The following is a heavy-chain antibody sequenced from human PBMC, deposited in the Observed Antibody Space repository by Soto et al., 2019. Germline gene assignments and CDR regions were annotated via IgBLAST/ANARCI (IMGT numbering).Heavy chain of an antibody. CDR2: INGDGITT. CDR3: GREEVGAKDAFDI. J-gene: IGHJ3*02. D-gene: IGHD1-26*01. V-gene: IGHV3-74*01. CDR1: GFTFSSYW. Sequence: EVQLVESGGGLVQPGGSLRLSCAASGFTFSSYWMHWVRQAPGKGLVWVSRINGDGITTTYADSVKGRFTISKDNAKKTLYLQMNSLRAEDTAVYYCGREEVGAKDAFDIWGQGTMVTVSS.